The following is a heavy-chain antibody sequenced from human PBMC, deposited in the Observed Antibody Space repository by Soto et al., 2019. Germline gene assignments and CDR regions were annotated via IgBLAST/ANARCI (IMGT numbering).Heavy chain of an antibody. J-gene: IGHJ4*02. CDR1: GGTFSSYT. CDR3: ASRPRREVTSSMPFDY. D-gene: IGHD4-17*01. V-gene: IGHV1-69*02. CDR2: IIPILGIA. Sequence: QVQLVQSGAEVKKPGSSVKVSCKASGGTFSSYTISWVRQAPGQGLEWMGRIIPILGIANYAPKFQGRVTITADKSTSAAYMELSSLRSEDTAVYYCASRPRREVTSSMPFDYWGQGTLVTVSS.